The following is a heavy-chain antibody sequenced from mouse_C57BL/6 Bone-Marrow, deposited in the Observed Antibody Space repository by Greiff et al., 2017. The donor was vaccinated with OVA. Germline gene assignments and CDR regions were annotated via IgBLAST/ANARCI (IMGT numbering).Heavy chain of an antibody. CDR3: ARSGGNYGFAY. J-gene: IGHJ3*01. Sequence: LQESGPELVKPGASVKISCKASGYAFSSSWMNWVKQRPGKGLEWIGRIYPGDGDTNYNGKFKGKATLTADKSSSTAYMQLSSLTSEDSAVYFCARSGGNYGFAYWGQGTLVTVSA. D-gene: IGHD2-1*01. CDR1: GYAFSSSW. CDR2: IYPGDGDT. V-gene: IGHV1-82*01.